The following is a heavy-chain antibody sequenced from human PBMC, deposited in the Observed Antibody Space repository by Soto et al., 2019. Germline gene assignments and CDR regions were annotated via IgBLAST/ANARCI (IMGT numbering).Heavy chain of an antibody. CDR3: ARQYCSGGSCYSGTYYYYYGMDV. CDR2: IDPSDSYT. J-gene: IGHJ6*02. V-gene: IGHV5-10-1*01. CDR1: GYSFTSYW. D-gene: IGHD2-15*01. Sequence: PGESLKISCKGSGYSFTSYWISWVRQMPGKGLEWMGRIDPSDSYTNYSPSFQGHVTISADKSISTAYLQWSSLKASDTAMYYCARQYCSGGSCYSGTYYYYYGMDVWGQGTTVTVYS.